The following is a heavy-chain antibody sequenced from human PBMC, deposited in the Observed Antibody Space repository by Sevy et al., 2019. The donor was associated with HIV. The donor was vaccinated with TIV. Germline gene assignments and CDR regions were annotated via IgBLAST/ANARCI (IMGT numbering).Heavy chain of an antibody. CDR3: ARDDWAHGGTDY. Sequence: GGSLRLSCAASGFTFSSYAMHWVRQAPGKGLEWVAVISYDGSNKYYADSVKGRFTISRDTSKNTLYLQMNSLRAEDTAVYYCARDDWAHGGTDYWGQGTLVTVSS. V-gene: IGHV3-30-3*01. J-gene: IGHJ4*02. D-gene: IGHD2-21*01. CDR2: ISYDGSNK. CDR1: GFTFSSYA.